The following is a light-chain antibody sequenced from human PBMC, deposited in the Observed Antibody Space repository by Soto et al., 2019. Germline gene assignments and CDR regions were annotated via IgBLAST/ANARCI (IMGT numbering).Light chain of an antibody. CDR2: DAS. J-gene: IGKJ1*01. V-gene: IGKV1-5*01. Sequence: MQMSHSPSTLPASVGERVTIPCRGVQSISSWWAWYRQKPGTAPKLLIYDASSLASGVPSRFSGSGSATESPLTISSLQPDYSATYYCQQYSTYWTFGQGTKVDIK. CDR3: QQYSTYWT. CDR1: QSISSW.